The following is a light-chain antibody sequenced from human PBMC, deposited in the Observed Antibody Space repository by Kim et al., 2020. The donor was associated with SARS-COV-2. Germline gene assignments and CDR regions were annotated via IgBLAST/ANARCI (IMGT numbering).Light chain of an antibody. CDR2: SIS. J-gene: IGKJ4*02. V-gene: IGKV3-20*01. CDR3: QQYGSSPRT. Sequence: EIVLTQSPVTLSLSPGERATLSCRPSQSVSRYLAWYQQKPGQAPRLLIYSISTRATGIPARFTGSGSGTDFTLTISRLEAEDFAMYYWQQYGSSPRTFGGGTKVDIK. CDR1: QSVSRY.